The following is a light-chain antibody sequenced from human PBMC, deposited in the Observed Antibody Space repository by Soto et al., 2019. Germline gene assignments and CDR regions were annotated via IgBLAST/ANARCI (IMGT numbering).Light chain of an antibody. CDR2: DVS. V-gene: IGLV2-11*01. CDR3: CSYAGSDSLV. Sequence: QSVLTQPRSVSGSPGQSVTISCTGTSSDVGGYNYVSWYQQHPGKAPQVIIYDVSKRPSGVPDRFSGSKSGNTASLTISGLQAEDENDYYCCSYAGSDSLVFGGGTKVTVL. CDR1: SSDVGGYNY. J-gene: IGLJ2*01.